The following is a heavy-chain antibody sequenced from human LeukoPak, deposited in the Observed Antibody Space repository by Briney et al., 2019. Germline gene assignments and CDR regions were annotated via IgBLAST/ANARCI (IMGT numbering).Heavy chain of an antibody. V-gene: IGHV1-18*01. Sequence: ASVKVSCKASGYSFINNGINWVRQAPGQGLEWMGWISAYNGNTNYAQKLQGRVTMTTDTSTSTAYMELRSLRSDDTAVYYCARGEGDSSGYYYGDYWGQGTLVTVSS. CDR2: ISAYNGNT. CDR1: GYSFINNG. D-gene: IGHD3-22*01. J-gene: IGHJ4*02. CDR3: ARGEGDSSGYYYGDY.